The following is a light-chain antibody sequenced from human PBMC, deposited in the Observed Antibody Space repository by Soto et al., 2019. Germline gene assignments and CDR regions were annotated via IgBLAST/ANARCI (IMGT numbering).Light chain of an antibody. J-gene: IGKJ2*01. CDR2: GAS. Sequence: EIVMTQSPATLSVSPGERATLFCRASQSVSTNLAWYHQKPGQAPRLLIYGASTRATRIPVRFSGSGSGTEFTLSISRLQSDDFAIYYCQQYDNWPTYTFGPGTKLEIK. CDR3: QQYDNWPTYT. CDR1: QSVSTN. V-gene: IGKV3-15*01.